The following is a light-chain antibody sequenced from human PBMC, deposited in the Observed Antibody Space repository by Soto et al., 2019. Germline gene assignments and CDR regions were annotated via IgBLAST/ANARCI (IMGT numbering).Light chain of an antibody. CDR1: RDVSSY. CDR3: QQRSYYPRT. CDR2: AAS. V-gene: IGKV1-9*01. J-gene: IGKJ2*01. Sequence: IQMTQSPSSLSATVGDRVTITCRASRDVSSYLVWYQQKPGKAPELLIYAASTLQRGVPLRFSGSGSGTEFTLTISSLQPEDFANYYCQQRSYYPRTFGQGTKLEI.